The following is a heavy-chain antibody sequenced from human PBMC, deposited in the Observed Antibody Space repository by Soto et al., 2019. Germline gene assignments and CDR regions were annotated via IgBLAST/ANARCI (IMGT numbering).Heavy chain of an antibody. CDR1: GFTFSSYA. Sequence: PGGSLRLSCAASGFTFSSYAMSWVRQAPGKGLEWVSAISGSGGSTYYADSVKGRFAISRDNSKNTLYLQMNSLRAEDTAVYYCAKRGSADTAMVQDYYYYYGMDVWGQGTTVTVSS. CDR2: ISGSGGST. D-gene: IGHD5-18*01. CDR3: AKRGSADTAMVQDYYYYYGMDV. J-gene: IGHJ6*02. V-gene: IGHV3-23*01.